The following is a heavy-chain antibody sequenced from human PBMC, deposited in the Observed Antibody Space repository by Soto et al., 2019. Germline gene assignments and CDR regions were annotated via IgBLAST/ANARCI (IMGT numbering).Heavy chain of an antibody. Sequence: VESLKISCKGSGYSFAGYGITWVRQKPGKGLEWMGRIDPSDSQTYYSPSFRGHVTISATKSITTVFLQWSSLRASDTAMYYCARQIYDSDTGPNFQYHFDSWGQGTPVTVSS. CDR2: IDPSDSQT. CDR3: ARQIYDSDTGPNFQYHFDS. J-gene: IGHJ4*02. D-gene: IGHD3-22*01. V-gene: IGHV5-10-1*01. CDR1: GYSFAGYG.